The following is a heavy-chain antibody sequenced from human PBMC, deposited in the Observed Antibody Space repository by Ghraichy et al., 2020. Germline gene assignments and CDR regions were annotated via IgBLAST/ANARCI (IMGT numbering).Heavy chain of an antibody. CDR3: AKGGTHDAYDV. Sequence: GESLNISCTASGFTFSWSWMTWVRQAPGKGLEFVAVIKHDGSEEYYVDSVKGRFTVSRDNAMNSLYLQMNSLRVEDTAVYYCAKGGTHDAYDVWGQGTMVTVSS. V-gene: IGHV3-7*01. CDR1: GFTFSWSW. J-gene: IGHJ3*01. CDR2: IKHDGSEE. D-gene: IGHD1/OR15-1a*01.